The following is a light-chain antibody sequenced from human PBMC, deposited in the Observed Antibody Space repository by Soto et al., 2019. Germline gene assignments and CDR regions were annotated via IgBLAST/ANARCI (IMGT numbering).Light chain of an antibody. CDR2: DAS. Sequence: EIVLTQSPATLSLSPGERATLSCRASQSVSSYLACYQQKPGQAPRLLIYDASNRATGIPARFSGSGSGTDFTLTISSLEPEDFAVHYCQQRSNWPITFGQATRLEIK. V-gene: IGKV3-11*01. J-gene: IGKJ5*01. CDR1: QSVSSY. CDR3: QQRSNWPIT.